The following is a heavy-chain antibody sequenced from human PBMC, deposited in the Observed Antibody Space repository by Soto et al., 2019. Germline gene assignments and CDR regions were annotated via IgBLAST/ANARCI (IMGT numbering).Heavy chain of an antibody. CDR3: ARHYSGSSFMDV. Sequence: PGESLKISCTGSGYSFTNYWIAWVRQMPGKRPEWMGEIDPRDSHTNYSPSFQGHVTMSTDKSNGTAYLHWSSLRASDSAMYYCARHYSGSSFMDVWGQGTTVTVSS. J-gene: IGHJ6*02. V-gene: IGHV5-10-1*01. CDR1: GYSFTNYW. D-gene: IGHD5-12*01. CDR2: IDPRDSHT.